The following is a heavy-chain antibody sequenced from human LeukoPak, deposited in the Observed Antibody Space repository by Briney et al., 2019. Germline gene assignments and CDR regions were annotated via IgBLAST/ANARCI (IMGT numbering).Heavy chain of an antibody. CDR2: IYTSGST. V-gene: IGHV4-61*02. Sequence: SETLSLTCTVSGGSISSGSYYWSWIRQPAGKGLEWIGRIYTSGSTNYNPSLKSRVTISVDTSKNQFSLKLSSVTAADTAVYYCARNLPMPHRPSYYFDYWGQGTLVTVSS. CDR1: GGSISSGSYY. D-gene: IGHD2-2*01. J-gene: IGHJ4*02. CDR3: ARNLPMPHRPSYYFDY.